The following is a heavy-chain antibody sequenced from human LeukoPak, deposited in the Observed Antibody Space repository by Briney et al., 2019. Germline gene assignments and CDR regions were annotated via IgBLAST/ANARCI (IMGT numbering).Heavy chain of an antibody. Sequence: ASVKVSCKASGYTFTSYGISWVRQAPGQGLEWMGWISAYNGNTNYARKLQGRVTMTTDTSTSTAYMELRSLRSDDTAVYYCARVEEVVVAATTGLYNWFDPWGQGTLVTVSS. J-gene: IGHJ5*02. CDR2: ISAYNGNT. D-gene: IGHD2-15*01. V-gene: IGHV1-18*01. CDR1: GYTFTSYG. CDR3: ARVEEVVVAATTGLYNWFDP.